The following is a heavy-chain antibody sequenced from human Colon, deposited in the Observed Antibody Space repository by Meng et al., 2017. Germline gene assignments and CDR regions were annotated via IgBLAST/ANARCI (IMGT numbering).Heavy chain of an antibody. CDR1: GDSVSSNSAA. J-gene: IGHJ4*02. CDR3: ARDSSSSAYSPFDY. Sequence: QFQRQQQGHGLVNPSQSLSLPCAIPGDSVSSNSAAWNWIRQSPSRGLEWLGRTYYRSKWYNDYAVSVKSRITINPDTSKNQFSLQLNSVTPEDTAVYYCARDSSSSAYSPFDYWGQGTLVTVSS. V-gene: IGHV6-1*01. CDR2: TYYRSKWYN. D-gene: IGHD3-22*01.